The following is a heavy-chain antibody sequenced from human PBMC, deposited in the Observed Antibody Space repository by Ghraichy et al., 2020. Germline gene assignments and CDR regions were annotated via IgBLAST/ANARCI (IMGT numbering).Heavy chain of an antibody. V-gene: IGHV3-23*01. J-gene: IGHJ4*02. CDR1: GFPFSSYA. Sequence: GGSLRLSCAASGFPFSSYAMSWVRQTPGKGLEWLSAIYGGGVGTYYADSVKGRFAISRDNSKNTLYLQMNSLRADDTAVYYCVKSGGMETGNYYFAYWAQGTLLTFSS. D-gene: IGHD1-1*01. CDR2: IYGGGVGT. CDR3: VKSGGMETGNYYFAY.